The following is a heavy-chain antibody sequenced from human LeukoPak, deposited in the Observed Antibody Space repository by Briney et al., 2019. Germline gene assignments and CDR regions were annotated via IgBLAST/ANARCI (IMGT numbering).Heavy chain of an antibody. J-gene: IGHJ4*02. V-gene: IGHV3-23*01. CDR3: AKPPSDNLLTGSLYYFDY. D-gene: IGHD3-9*01. CDR2: ISGSGDST. CDR1: GFTFSSCA. Sequence: GGSPRLSCAASGFTFSSCAMSWVRQAPGKGLEWVSGISGSGDSTDYADSVKGRFTISRDNSKNTLYLQITSLRAEDTAVYYCAKPPSDNLLTGSLYYFDYWGQGTLVTVSS.